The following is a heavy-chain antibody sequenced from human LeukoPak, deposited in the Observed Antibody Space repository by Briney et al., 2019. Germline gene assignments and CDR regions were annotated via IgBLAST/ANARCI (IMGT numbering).Heavy chain of an antibody. CDR1: GGSFSGYY. CDR2: MNHSGST. J-gene: IGHJ4*02. Sequence: SETLSLTCAVYGGSFSGYYWGWIRQPPGKGLEWIGQMNHSGSTNYSPSLKSRVTISVDTSKNQFSLKLSSVTAADTAVYYCARAPEVLRFLEWFGYYFDYWGQGTLVTVSS. V-gene: IGHV4-34*01. D-gene: IGHD3-3*01. CDR3: ARAPEVLRFLEWFGYYFDY.